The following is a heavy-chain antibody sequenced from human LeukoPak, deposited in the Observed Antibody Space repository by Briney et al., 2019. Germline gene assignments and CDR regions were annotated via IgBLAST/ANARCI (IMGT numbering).Heavy chain of an antibody. CDR3: ALSYYYDSSGYTFDY. D-gene: IGHD3-22*01. CDR2: INPNSGGT. V-gene: IGHV1-2*02. CDR1: GYTFTVYY. J-gene: IGHJ4*02. Sequence: ASVKVSCKASGYTFTVYYMHWVRQAPGQGLEWMGWINPNSGGTNYAQKFQGRVTMTRDTSISTAYMELSRLRSDDTAVYYCALSYYYDSSGYTFDYWGQGTLVTVSS.